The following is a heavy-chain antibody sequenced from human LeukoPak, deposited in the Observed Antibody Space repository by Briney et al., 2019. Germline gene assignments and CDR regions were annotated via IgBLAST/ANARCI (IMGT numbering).Heavy chain of an antibody. CDR3: AIWETDQGGEFDS. CDR2: ITGTSNYR. J-gene: IGHJ4*02. Sequence: GGSLRLSCAASGFNFRRFIMNWVRQAPGEGLEWVSSITGTSNYRYYSVSVKGRFTISRDNARNSLYLQMNGLRVEDTAVYFCAIWETDQGGEFDSWGQGTLVIVSS. V-gene: IGHV3-21*01. CDR1: GFNFRRFI. D-gene: IGHD3-16*01.